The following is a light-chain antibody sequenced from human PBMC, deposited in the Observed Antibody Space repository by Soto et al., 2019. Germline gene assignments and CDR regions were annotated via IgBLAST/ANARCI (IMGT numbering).Light chain of an antibody. CDR1: QTISNF. J-gene: IGKJ1*01. V-gene: IGKV1-39*01. Sequence: DIQMTQSASFLSASPGDRVTISWRASQTISNFLHWYQQKKGKAPKLLIYAASKLESGVPSRFGGSGYGTDFNLTISSLQTEDFATYYCQQSYRNPRTFGLGTKVDIK. CDR3: QQSYRNPRT. CDR2: AAS.